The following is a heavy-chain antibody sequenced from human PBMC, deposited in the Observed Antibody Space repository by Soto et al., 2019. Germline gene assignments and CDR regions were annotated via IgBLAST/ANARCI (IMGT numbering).Heavy chain of an antibody. D-gene: IGHD1-26*01. CDR1: GYSFTGYY. CDR3: AKGGAIVAAGTRVYLYNAMDV. J-gene: IGHJ6*02. Sequence: ASVKVSCKASGYSFTGYYVHWVRQAPGQGLEWMGWINPNSGDTYLAQRFQGRVTMNRDTSIGTAYMELRGLTSDDTAEYYCAKGGAIVAAGTRVYLYNAMDVWGQGTTVTVSS. CDR2: INPNSGDT. V-gene: IGHV1-2*02.